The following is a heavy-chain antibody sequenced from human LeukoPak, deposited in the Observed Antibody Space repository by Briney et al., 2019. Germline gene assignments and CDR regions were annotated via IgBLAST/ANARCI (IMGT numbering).Heavy chain of an antibody. Sequence: GGSLRLSCAASGFTFSSSWMSWVRQAPGKGLEWVGRIKSKTDGGTTDYAAPVKGRFTISRDDSKNTLYLQMNSLKTEDTAVYYCTTAIDYYDSSGYYYYFDYWGQGTLVTVSS. D-gene: IGHD3-22*01. J-gene: IGHJ4*02. CDR1: GFTFSSSW. CDR3: TTAIDYYDSSGYYYYFDY. V-gene: IGHV3-15*01. CDR2: IKSKTDGGTT.